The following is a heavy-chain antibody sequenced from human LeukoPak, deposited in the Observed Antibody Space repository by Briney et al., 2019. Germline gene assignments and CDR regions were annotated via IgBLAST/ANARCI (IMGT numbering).Heavy chain of an antibody. J-gene: IGHJ4*02. V-gene: IGHV4-59*01. CDR3: ARAAGQWLVDY. D-gene: IGHD6-19*01. CDR1: GGSISSYY. CDR2: IYYSGST. Sequence: IPSETLSLTCTVSGGSISSYYWSWIRQPPGKGLEWIGYIYYSGSTNYNPSLKSRVTISVDTSKNQFSLKLSSVTAADTAVYYCARAAGQWLVDYWGQGTLVTVSS.